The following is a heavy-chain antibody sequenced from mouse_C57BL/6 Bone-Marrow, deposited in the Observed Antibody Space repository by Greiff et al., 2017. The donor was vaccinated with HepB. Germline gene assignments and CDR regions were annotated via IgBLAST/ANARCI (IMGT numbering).Heavy chain of an antibody. Sequence: EVKVVESGGDLVKPGGSLKLSCAASGFTFSSYGMSWVRQTPDKRLEWVATISSGGSYTYYPDSVKGRFTISRDNAKNTLYLQMSSLKSEDTAMYYCARHEEGYDGYPAWFAYWGQGTLVTVSA. V-gene: IGHV5-6*01. CDR2: ISSGGSYT. CDR1: GFTFSSYG. CDR3: ARHEEGYDGYPAWFAY. D-gene: IGHD2-3*01. J-gene: IGHJ3*01.